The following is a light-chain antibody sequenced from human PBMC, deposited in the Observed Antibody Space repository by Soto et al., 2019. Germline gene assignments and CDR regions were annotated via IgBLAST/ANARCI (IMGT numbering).Light chain of an antibody. CDR2: RVS. Sequence: EVVLTQSPDTLSLSPGETATLSCRASQSINNNFLAWYQQRPGQAPRLLIFRVSTRASGIPDRFRGSGSGTDFTLTITRLKPEDFALYYCQQYTKLPRTFGQGTKVEIK. CDR3: QQYTKLPRT. V-gene: IGKV3-20*01. CDR1: QSINNNF. J-gene: IGKJ1*01.